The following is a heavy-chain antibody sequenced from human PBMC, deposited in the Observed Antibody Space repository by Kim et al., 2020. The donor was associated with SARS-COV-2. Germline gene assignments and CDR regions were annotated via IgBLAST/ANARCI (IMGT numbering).Heavy chain of an antibody. CDR3: ARAIAATPFARYYYVDV. D-gene: IGHD6-13*01. CDR2: IYYSGST. CDR1: GGSISSYY. J-gene: IGHJ6*03. Sequence: SETLSLTCTVSGGSISSYYWSWIRQPPGKGLEWIGYIYYSGSTNYNPSLKSRVTISVDTSKNQFSLKLSSVTAADTAVYYCARAIAATPFARYYYVDVWGKGTTVTVSS. V-gene: IGHV4-59*01.